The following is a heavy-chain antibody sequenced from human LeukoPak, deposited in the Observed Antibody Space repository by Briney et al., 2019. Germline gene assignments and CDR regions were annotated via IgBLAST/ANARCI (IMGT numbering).Heavy chain of an antibody. J-gene: IGHJ4*02. CDR1: GGSISSSSYY. V-gene: IGHV4-39*01. D-gene: IGHD1-1*01. CDR2: IYYSGST. Sequence: SETLSLTCTVSGGSISSSSYYWGWIRQPPGKGLEWIGSIYYSGSTYYNPSLKSRVTISVDTSKNQFSLKLSSVTAADTAVYYCARQNWNFDFWGQGTLVTVSS. CDR3: ARQNWNFDF.